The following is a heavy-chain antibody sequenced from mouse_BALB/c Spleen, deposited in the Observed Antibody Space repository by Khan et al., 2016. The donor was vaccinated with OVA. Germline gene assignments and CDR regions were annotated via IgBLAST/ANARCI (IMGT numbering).Heavy chain of an antibody. CDR2: IYPGHRAT. CDR3: TRFGYLFAY. V-gene: IGHV1-5*01. Sequence: VQLQQSGTVLARPGTSVKMSCKASGYTFTSYWMHWVKQRPGQGLEWIGAIYPGHRATRYNQKFKGKAQLTAVTSTSTAYMELSSLTTEDSAVYYCTRFGYLFAYWGQGTLVTVSA. CDR1: GYTFTSYW. J-gene: IGHJ3*01. D-gene: IGHD2-2*01.